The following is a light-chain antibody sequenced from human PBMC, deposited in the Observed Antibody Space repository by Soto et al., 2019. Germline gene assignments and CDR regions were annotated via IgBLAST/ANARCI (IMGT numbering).Light chain of an antibody. CDR2: AAS. J-gene: IGKJ5*01. V-gene: IGKV1-39*01. CDR1: QSISSY. Sequence: DIQMTQSPSSLSASVGDRVTITCRARQSISSYLNWYQQKPGKAPKLLIYAASSLQSRVPSRFSGSGALTEFTLTISSLQPEDFATYYCQQSYSTSITFGQGTRLEIK. CDR3: QQSYSTSIT.